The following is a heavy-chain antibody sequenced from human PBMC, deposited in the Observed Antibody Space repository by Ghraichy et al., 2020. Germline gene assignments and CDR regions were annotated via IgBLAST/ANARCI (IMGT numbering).Heavy chain of an antibody. CDR2: IYYSGST. D-gene: IGHD6-6*01. V-gene: IGHV4-59*01. CDR1: GGSIRSYY. CDR3: ARPSIAARPVFGYYYYGMDV. Sequence: GSLRLSCTVSGGSIRSYYWSWIRQPPGKGLEWIGNIYYSGSTNYNPSLKSRVTISVDTSKNQFSLKLSSVTAADTAVYYCARPSIAARPVFGYYYYGMDVWGQGTTVTVSS. J-gene: IGHJ6*02.